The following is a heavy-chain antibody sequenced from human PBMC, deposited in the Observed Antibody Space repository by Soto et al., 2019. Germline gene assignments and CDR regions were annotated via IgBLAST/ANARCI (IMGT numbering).Heavy chain of an antibody. Sequence: GASVKVSCKASGYTFTSYYMHWVRQAPGQGLEWMGIINPSGGSTSYAQKFQGRVTMTGDTSTSTVYMELSSLRSEDTAVYYCARGAGYDFWSGYYTRGRYYYYGMDVWGQGTTVTVSS. CDR1: GYTFTSYY. D-gene: IGHD3-3*01. V-gene: IGHV1-46*01. CDR2: INPSGGST. CDR3: ARGAGYDFWSGYYTRGRYYYYGMDV. J-gene: IGHJ6*02.